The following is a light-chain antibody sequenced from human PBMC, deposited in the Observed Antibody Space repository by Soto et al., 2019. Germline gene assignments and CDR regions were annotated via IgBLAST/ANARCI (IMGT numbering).Light chain of an antibody. V-gene: IGKV1-5*03. CDR3: RHSNTFPLP. Sequence: DIQMTQSPATLSASVGDRVTISCRATQTINTWLAWYQQKPGKAPNLLIYKASILESGVPSRFSGSGSGTEFTLTISSLQPADFTTYYCRHSNTFPLPFGGRTK. CDR2: KAS. J-gene: IGKJ4*01. CDR1: QTINTW.